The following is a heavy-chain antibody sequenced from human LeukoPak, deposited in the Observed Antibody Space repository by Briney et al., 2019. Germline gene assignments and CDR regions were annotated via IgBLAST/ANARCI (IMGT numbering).Heavy chain of an antibody. CDR2: IIPIFDTA. J-gene: IGHJ4*02. Sequence: SVKVSYKASVGTFSSYAISWVRHASAQGLELMGRIIPIFDTAHYTQNLQGRDTNTTDTSTRTAYMELSSLRSHHTAVYYCARDQDTAMVSGGQGTLVTVSS. CDR1: VGTFSSYA. D-gene: IGHD5-18*01. V-gene: IGHV1-69*05. CDR3: ARDQDTAMVS.